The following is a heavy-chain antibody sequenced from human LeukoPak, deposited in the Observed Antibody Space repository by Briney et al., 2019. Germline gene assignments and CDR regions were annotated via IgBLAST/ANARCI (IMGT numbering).Heavy chain of an antibody. D-gene: IGHD3-9*01. CDR1: GCTFSDYY. CDR2: ISSASSYI. V-gene: IGHV3-11*06. CDR3: SRTLRNFDDYMNV. J-gene: IGHJ6*03. Sequence: GGSLSLTCTASGCTFSDYYRSWIRQAPGKGLEWVSSISSASSYIYQADSVKGRFTISRDNAKNSLYLQMNSLRAEDTAVYYYSRTLRNFDDYMNVWGQGTTVTVSS.